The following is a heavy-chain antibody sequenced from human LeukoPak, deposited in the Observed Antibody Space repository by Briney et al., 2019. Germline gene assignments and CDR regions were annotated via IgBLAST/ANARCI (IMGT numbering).Heavy chain of an antibody. V-gene: IGHV3-21*01. CDR3: AREDWNYAAFDY. D-gene: IGHD1-7*01. J-gene: IGHJ4*02. CDR1: GFTFSSYS. Sequence: GGSLRPSCAASGFTFSSYSMNWVRQAPGKGLEWVSSISSSSSYIYYADSVKGRFTISRDNAKNSLYLQMNSLRAEDTAVYYCAREDWNYAAFDYWGQGTLVTVSS. CDR2: ISSSSSYI.